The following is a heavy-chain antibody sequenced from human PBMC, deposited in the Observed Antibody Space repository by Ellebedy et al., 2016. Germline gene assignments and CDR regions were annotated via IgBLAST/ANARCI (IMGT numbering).Heavy chain of an antibody. D-gene: IGHD1-14*01. CDR3: ARDPPENGTFDY. J-gene: IGHJ4*02. CDR1: GGSISSGGYY. V-gene: IGHV4-31*03. CDR2: IYYSGST. Sequence: SETLSLTXTVSGGSISSGGYYWSWIRQHPGKGLEWIGYIYYSGSTNYNPSLKSRVTISVDTSKNQFSLKVSSVTAADTAVYYCARDPPENGTFDYWGQGTLVTVSS.